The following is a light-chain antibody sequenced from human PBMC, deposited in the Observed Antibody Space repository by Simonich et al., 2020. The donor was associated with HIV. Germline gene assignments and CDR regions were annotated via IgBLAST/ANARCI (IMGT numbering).Light chain of an antibody. CDR3: QQYNNWPPMT. CDR2: GAS. Sequence: IVMTQSPATLSVSPGERATLSCRASHSVSSNLAWYQQKPGQAPRLLIYGASTRATGIPARFRGSGSGTEFTLTISSMQSEEFAVYYCQQYNNWPPMTFGGGTKVEIK. CDR1: HSVSSN. J-gene: IGKJ4*01. V-gene: IGKV3-15*01.